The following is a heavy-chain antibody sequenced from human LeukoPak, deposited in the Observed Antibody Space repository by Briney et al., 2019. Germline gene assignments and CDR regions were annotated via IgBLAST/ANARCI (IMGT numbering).Heavy chain of an antibody. V-gene: IGHV1-2*04. CDR2: INPNSGGT. J-gene: IGHJ4*02. D-gene: IGHD6-19*01. Sequence: ASVKVSCTASGYTFTGYYMHWVRQAPGQGLEWMGWINPNSGGTNYAQKFQGWVTMTRDTSISTAYMELSRLRSDDTAVYYCARGDVLGIAVAGPLYFDYWGQGTLVTVSS. CDR3: ARGDVLGIAVAGPLYFDY. CDR1: GYTFTGYY.